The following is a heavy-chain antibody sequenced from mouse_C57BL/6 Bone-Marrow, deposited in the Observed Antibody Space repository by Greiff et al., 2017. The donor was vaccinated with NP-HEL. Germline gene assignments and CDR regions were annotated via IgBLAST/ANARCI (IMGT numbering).Heavy chain of an antibody. CDR1: GFTFSSYA. CDR3: ARGGAWFAY. Sequence: DVKLVESGGGLVKPGGSLKLSCAASGFTFSSYAMSWVRQTPEKRLEWVATISDGGSYTYYPDNVKGRFTISRDNAKNNLYLQMSHLKSEDTAMYYCARGGAWFAYCGQGTLVTVSA. J-gene: IGHJ3*01. CDR2: ISDGGSYT. V-gene: IGHV5-4*03.